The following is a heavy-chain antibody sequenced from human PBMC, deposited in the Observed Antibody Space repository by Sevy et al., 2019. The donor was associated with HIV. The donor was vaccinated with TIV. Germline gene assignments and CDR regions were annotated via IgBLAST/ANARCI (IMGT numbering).Heavy chain of an antibody. CDR2: IYYSGST. J-gene: IGHJ4*02. Sequence: SETLSLTCTVSGGSISSGDYYWSWIRQPPGKGLEWIGYIYYSGSTYYNPSLRSRVTISVDMSKNQFSLKLSSVTAADTAVYYCARGLRWLQHLDYWGQGTLVTVSS. D-gene: IGHD5-12*01. CDR3: ARGLRWLQHLDY. V-gene: IGHV4-30-4*01. CDR1: GGSISSGDYY.